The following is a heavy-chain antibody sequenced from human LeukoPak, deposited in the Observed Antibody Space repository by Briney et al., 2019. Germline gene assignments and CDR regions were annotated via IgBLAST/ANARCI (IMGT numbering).Heavy chain of an antibody. CDR1: GGSNY. CDR3: ARDGRAGSLFAY. D-gene: IGHD6-19*01. J-gene: IGHJ4*02. V-gene: IGHV4-59*01. CDR2: IYYSGST. Sequence: SETLSLTCTVSGGSNYWSWIRQPPGKGLEWIGYIYYSGSTYYNPSLKSRVTISVDTSKNQFSLKLSSVTAADTAIYYCARDGRAGSLFAYWGQGTLVTVSS.